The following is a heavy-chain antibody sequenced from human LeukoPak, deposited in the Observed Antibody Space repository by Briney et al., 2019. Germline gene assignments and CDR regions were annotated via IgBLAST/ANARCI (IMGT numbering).Heavy chain of an antibody. CDR2: INSDGRST. D-gene: IGHD2-8*02. J-gene: IGHJ3*01. Sequence: GGSLRLSCAASGFTFGNYWMHWVRQAPGKGLVWVSRINSDGRSTNYADSVKGRFTISRDNAKNTLYLQVNSLRAEDTAVYYCARDSTFRVTGPNVWGQGTMVIVSS. CDR3: ARDSTFRVTGPNV. CDR1: GFTFGNYW. V-gene: IGHV3-74*01.